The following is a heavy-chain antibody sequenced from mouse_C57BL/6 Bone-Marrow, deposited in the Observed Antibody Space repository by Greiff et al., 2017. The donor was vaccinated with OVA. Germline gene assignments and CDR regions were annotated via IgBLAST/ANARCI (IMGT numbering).Heavy chain of an antibody. Sequence: QVQLQQSGAELARPGASVKLSCKASGYTFTSYGISWVKQRTGQGLEWIGEIYPRSGNTYYNEKFKGKATLTADKSSSTAYMELRSLTSEDSAVYFCASPDYYGSSYDGYWGQGTTLTVSS. D-gene: IGHD1-1*01. CDR2: IYPRSGNT. CDR1: GYTFTSYG. CDR3: ASPDYYGSSYDGY. V-gene: IGHV1-81*01. J-gene: IGHJ2*01.